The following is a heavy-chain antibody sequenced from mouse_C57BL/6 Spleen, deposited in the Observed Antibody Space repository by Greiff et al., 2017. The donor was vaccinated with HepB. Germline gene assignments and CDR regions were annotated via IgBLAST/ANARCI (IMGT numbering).Heavy chain of an antibody. CDR2: ISYDGSN. V-gene: IGHV3-6*01. CDR1: GYSITSGYY. J-gene: IGHJ4*01. Sequence: VQLKESGPGLVKPSQSLSLTCSVTGYSITSGYYWNWIRQFPGNKLEWMGYISYDGSNNYNPSLKNRISITRDTSKNQFFLKLNSVTTEDTATYYCAAMVTHYYAMDYWGQGTSVTVSS. D-gene: IGHD2-2*01. CDR3: AAMVTHYYAMDY.